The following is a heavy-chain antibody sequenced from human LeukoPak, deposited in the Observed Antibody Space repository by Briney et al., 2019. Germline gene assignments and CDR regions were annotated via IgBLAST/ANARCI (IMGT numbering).Heavy chain of an antibody. CDR2: IIPIFGTA. D-gene: IGHD4-17*01. V-gene: IGHV1-69*06. J-gene: IGHJ4*02. Sequence: ASVKVSCKASGGTFSSYAISWVRQAPGQGLEWMGGIIPIFGTANYAQKFQGRVTITADKSTSTAYMELSSLRSEDTAAYYCARDGGYGDYFSLWGQGTLVTVSS. CDR3: ARDGGYGDYFSL. CDR1: GGTFSSYA.